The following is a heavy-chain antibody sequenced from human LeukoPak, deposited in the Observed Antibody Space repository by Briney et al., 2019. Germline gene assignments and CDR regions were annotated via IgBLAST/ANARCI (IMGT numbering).Heavy chain of an antibody. CDR1: GFIFNNYG. J-gene: IGHJ5*02. D-gene: IGHD3-22*01. Sequence: PGGSLRLSCAASGFIFNNYGLIWVRQAPGKGLEWVSAISNGGSGTQYADFVEGRFTISRDNTKNTLFLQMSSLRAEDTALYYCAKGSSGYCADLWGQGTLVTVSS. V-gene: IGHV3-23*01. CDR2: ISNGGSGT. CDR3: AKGSSGYCADL.